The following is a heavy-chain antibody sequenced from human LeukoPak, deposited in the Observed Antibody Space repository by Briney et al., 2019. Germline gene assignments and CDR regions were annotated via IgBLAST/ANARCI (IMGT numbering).Heavy chain of an antibody. Sequence: ASQTLSLTCTVSGGSISSGGYYWSWIRQHPGKGLEWIGSIYYSESTYYNPSLKSRVTISVDTSKHQFSLKLTAVTAADTAVYYCARNDDSSGYYYFALDPWGEGTVVTVSS. CDR3: ARNDDSSGYYYFALDP. CDR1: GGSISSGGYY. D-gene: IGHD3-22*01. CDR2: IYYSEST. V-gene: IGHV4-31*03. J-gene: IGHJ5*02.